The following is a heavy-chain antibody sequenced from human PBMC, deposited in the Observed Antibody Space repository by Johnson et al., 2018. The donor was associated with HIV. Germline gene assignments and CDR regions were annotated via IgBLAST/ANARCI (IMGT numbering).Heavy chain of an antibody. J-gene: IGHJ3*02. CDR2: ISYDGSNK. CDR3: ARDLDTAMVTCAFDI. Sequence: QMLLVESGGGVVQPGRSLRLSCAASGFTFSSYAMHWVRQAPGKGLEWVAVISYDGSNKYYADSVKCRFTISRDNSKNTLYLQMNSLRAEDTAVYYCARDLDTAMVTCAFDIWGQGTMVTVSS. V-gene: IGHV3-30-3*01. D-gene: IGHD5-18*01. CDR1: GFTFSSYA.